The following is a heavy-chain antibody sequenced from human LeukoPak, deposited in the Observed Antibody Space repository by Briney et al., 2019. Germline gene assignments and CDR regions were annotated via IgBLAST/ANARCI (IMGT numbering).Heavy chain of an antibody. V-gene: IGHV4-34*01. D-gene: IGHD3-10*01. CDR2: INQSGST. CDR3: ARGGLTMVRGATE. CDR1: GGSFSWSFSNTY. J-gene: IGHJ4*02. Sequence: SETLSLTCAVYGGSFSWSFSNTYWSWIRQAPGKGLEWIGEINQSGSTHYNASLKSRVAISIDRSKNQFSQKLTSVTAADTAVYYCARGGLTMVRGATEWGQGTLVTVSS.